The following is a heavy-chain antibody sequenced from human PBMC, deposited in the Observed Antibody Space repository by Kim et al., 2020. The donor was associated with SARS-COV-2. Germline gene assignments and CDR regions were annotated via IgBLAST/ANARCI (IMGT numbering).Heavy chain of an antibody. CDR2: IKEDGSET. J-gene: IGHJ4*02. CDR3: ARDVV. Sequence: IKEDGSETDYVKSVKGRFTISRDSARNSLYLQMNNLRAEDTAVYYCARDVVWGQGTLVTISS. V-gene: IGHV3-7*03.